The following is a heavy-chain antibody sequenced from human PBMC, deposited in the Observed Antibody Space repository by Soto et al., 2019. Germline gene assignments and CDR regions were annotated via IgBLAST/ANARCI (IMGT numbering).Heavy chain of an antibody. D-gene: IGHD4-17*01. V-gene: IGHV3-30-3*01. Sequence: GGSLRLSCAASGFTCSSYAVHWVRQAPGTGLEWVAVISYDGSNKYYADSVKGRFTISRDNSKNTLYLQMNSLRAEDTAVYYCARAGHHDYGDPGYYYYYGMDVWGQGTTVTVSS. CDR3: ARAGHHDYGDPGYYYYYGMDV. J-gene: IGHJ6*02. CDR2: ISYDGSNK. CDR1: GFTCSSYA.